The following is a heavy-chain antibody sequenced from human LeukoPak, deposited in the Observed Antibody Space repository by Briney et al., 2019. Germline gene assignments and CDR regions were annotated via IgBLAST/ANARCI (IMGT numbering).Heavy chain of an antibody. CDR1: GFTFSNYN. D-gene: IGHD6-19*01. CDR2: ISSSSTYI. V-gene: IGHV3-21*04. J-gene: IGHJ4*02. CDR3: AKGGRSSGWYGDFDY. Sequence: GGSLRLSCAASGFTFSNYNMNWVRQAPGEGPEWVSSISSSSTYIYYADSVKGRFTISRDNAKNSLYLQMNSLRAEDTAVYYCAKGGRSSGWYGDFDYWGQGTLVTVSS.